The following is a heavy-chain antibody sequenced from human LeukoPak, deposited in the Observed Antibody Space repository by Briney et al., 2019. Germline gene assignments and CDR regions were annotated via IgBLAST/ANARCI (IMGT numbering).Heavy chain of an antibody. J-gene: IGHJ6*03. CDR1: GFTFSSYS. D-gene: IGHD2-15*01. CDR2: ISSSSSYI. Sequence: GGSLRLSCAASGFTFSSYSMNWVRQAPGKGLEWVSSISSSSSYIYYADSVKGRFTISRDNAKNSLYLQMNSLRAEDTAVYYCARRRVVAASAAYYYYMDVWGKGTTVTISS. V-gene: IGHV3-21*01. CDR3: ARRRVVAASAAYYYYMDV.